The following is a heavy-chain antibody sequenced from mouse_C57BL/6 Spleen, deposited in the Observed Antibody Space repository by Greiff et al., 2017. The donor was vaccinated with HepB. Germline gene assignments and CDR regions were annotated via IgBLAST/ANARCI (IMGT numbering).Heavy chain of an antibody. J-gene: IGHJ2*01. V-gene: IGHV5-6*02. CDR2: ISSGGSYT. Sequence: EVKLVESGGDLVKPGGSLKLSCAASGFTFSSYGMSWVRQTPDKRLEWVATISSGGSYTYYPDSVKGRFTISRDNAKNTLYLQMSSLKSEDTAMYYCARRLDYFDYWGQGTTLTVSS. CDR1: GFTFSSYG. CDR3: ARRLDYFDY.